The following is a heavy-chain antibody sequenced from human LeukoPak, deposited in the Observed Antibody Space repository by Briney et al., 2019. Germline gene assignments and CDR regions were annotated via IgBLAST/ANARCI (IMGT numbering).Heavy chain of an antibody. J-gene: IGHJ5*02. D-gene: IGHD6-13*01. CDR3: ARRIAAAGGWFDP. Sequence: GASVKVSCKASGYNFISYDISWVRQAPGQGLEWMGWISAYSGNTNYAQKLQGRVTMTTDTSTSTAYMELRSLRSDDTAVYYCARRIAAAGGWFDPWGQGTLVTVSP. CDR2: ISAYSGNT. V-gene: IGHV1-18*01. CDR1: GYNFISYD.